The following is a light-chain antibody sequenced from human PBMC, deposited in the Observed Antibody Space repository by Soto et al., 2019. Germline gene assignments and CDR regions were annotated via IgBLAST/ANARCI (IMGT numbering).Light chain of an antibody. J-gene: IGKJ1*01. CDR1: QSVSSSN. CDR2: GAS. Sequence: IVLTQSPGTLSLSPGERATLSCRASQSVSSSNLAWYQQKPGQAPRLLIYGASTRTTGIPARFSGSGSGTEFTLTISSLQSEDFAVYYCQQYNNWPRTFGQGTKVDIK. V-gene: IGKV3-15*01. CDR3: QQYNNWPRT.